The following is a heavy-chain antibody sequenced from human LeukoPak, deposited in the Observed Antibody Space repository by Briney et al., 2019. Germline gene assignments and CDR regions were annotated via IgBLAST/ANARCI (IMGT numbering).Heavy chain of an antibody. Sequence: GGSLRLSCAASGFTFSSYAMSWVRQAPGKGLEWVSAISGSGGSTYYADSVKGRCTISRDNSKNTLYLQMNSLRAEDMALYYCAKAPSLSAGLFDYWGQGTLVTVSS. CDR2: ISGSGGST. CDR1: GFTFSSYA. V-gene: IGHV3-23*01. D-gene: IGHD6-13*01. J-gene: IGHJ4*02. CDR3: AKAPSLSAGLFDY.